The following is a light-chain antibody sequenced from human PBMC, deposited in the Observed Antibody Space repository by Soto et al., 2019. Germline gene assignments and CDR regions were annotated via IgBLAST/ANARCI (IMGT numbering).Light chain of an antibody. Sequence: DIQMTQSPSTLSASVGDRFTMTCRASQSISSWLAWYQQKAGKAPKLLIYDASSLESGVPSRFSGSGSGTEFTLTISSLQPDDFAPYYCQQYNSFTFGGGTKVDIK. CDR2: DAS. J-gene: IGKJ4*01. CDR3: QQYNSFT. CDR1: QSISSW. V-gene: IGKV1-5*01.